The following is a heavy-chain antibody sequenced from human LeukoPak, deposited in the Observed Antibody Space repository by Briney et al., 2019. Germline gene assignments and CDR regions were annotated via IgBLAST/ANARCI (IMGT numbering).Heavy chain of an antibody. J-gene: IGHJ4*02. Sequence: SETLSLTCSVSGASITSGDYFWAWIRQPPGKGLEWIGSTYYTGSSYYNPSLRGRATISVDSSNNQFTLKLTTVTVANTAVYYCAIQNYNVVTTYWMGHEGVWGQGTLATVS. CDR1: GASITSGDYF. D-gene: IGHD3-9*01. CDR3: AIQNYNVVTTYWMGHEGV. V-gene: IGHV4-39*01. CDR2: TYYTGSS.